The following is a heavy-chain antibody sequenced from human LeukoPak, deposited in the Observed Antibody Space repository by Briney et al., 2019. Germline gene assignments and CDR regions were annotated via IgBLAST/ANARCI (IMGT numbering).Heavy chain of an antibody. D-gene: IGHD1-26*01. CDR2: ISSSSSYI. Sequence: PGGSLRLSCAASGFTFSSYSMNWVRQAPGKGLEWVSSISSSSSYIYYADSVKGRFTISRDNAKNSLYLQMNSLRAEDTAVYYCARDLPLRGSQSAFDIWGQGTMVTVSS. CDR3: ARDLPLRGSQSAFDI. CDR1: GFTFSSYS. V-gene: IGHV3-21*01. J-gene: IGHJ3*02.